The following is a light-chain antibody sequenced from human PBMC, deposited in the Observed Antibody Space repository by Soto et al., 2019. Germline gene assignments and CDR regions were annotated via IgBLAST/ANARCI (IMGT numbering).Light chain of an antibody. CDR3: QQRSYWPPYT. V-gene: IGKV3-11*01. CDR2: EAS. J-gene: IGKJ2*01. CDR1: QSVSSY. Sequence: EIVLTQSPATLSVSPGERATLSCRASQSVSSYLAWYQQKPGQAPRLLIYEASNRATGIPARFSGSGSGTDFTLTISSLEAEDSAIYYCQQRSYWPPYTLGQWSKVDIK.